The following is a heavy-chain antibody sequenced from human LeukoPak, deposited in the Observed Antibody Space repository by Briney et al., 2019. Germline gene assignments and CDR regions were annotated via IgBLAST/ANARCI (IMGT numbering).Heavy chain of an antibody. J-gene: IGHJ6*04. Sequence: GGSQRLSCAASGFTFSSYSMNWVRQAPGKGLEWVSYISSSGSTIYYADSVKGRFTISRDNAKNSLYLQMNSLRAEDTAVYYCAELGITMIGGVWGKGTTVTISS. CDR2: ISSSGSTI. D-gene: IGHD3-10*02. CDR1: GFTFSSYS. V-gene: IGHV3-48*04. CDR3: AELGITMIGGV.